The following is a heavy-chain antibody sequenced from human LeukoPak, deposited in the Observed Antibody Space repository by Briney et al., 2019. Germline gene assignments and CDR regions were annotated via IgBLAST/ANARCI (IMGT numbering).Heavy chain of an antibody. CDR1: GYTFTDYF. D-gene: IGHD3-9*01. V-gene: IGHV1-2*02. J-gene: IGHJ4*02. CDR3: ARGAYDILSGYSMLGY. Sequence: GASVTVSCKASGYTFTDYFMHWVRQAPGQGLEWMGWINPNSGGTQYAQKFQGGVTMTRDTSISTAYMDLNRLRSDDTAVYYCARGAYDILSGYSMLGYWGQGTLVTVSS. CDR2: INPNSGGT.